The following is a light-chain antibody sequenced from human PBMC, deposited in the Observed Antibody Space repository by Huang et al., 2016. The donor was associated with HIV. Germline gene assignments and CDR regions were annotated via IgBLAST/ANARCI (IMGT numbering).Light chain of an antibody. CDR1: HNISSDY. V-gene: IGKV3-20*01. Sequence: EMVLTQSSGTLSLSPGERATLSCRASHNISSDYLAWYQQKPGQAPRLLITGASSRATGIPDRFSGSGSGTDFTLTISRLEPEDFAVYYCQQYGRSPPFGQGTRLEIK. CDR3: QQYGRSPP. J-gene: IGKJ5*01. CDR2: GAS.